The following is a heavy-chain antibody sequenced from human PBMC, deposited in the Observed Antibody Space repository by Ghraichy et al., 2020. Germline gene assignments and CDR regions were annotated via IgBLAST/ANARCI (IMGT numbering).Heavy chain of an antibody. D-gene: IGHD2-15*01. Sequence: ASVKVSCKASGYTFTGYYMHWVRQAPGQGLEWMGWINPNSGGTNYAQKFQGRVTMTRDTSISTAYMELSRLRSDDTAVYYCARGGYCSGGSCYRWWQSYWGQGTLVTVSS. CDR2: INPNSGGT. CDR3: ARGGYCSGGSCYRWWQSY. J-gene: IGHJ4*02. V-gene: IGHV1-2*02. CDR1: GYTFTGYY.